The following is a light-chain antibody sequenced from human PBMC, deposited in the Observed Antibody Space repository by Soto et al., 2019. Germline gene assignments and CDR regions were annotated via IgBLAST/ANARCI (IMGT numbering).Light chain of an antibody. Sequence: IVLTQSPGTLSLSPGERATLSCRASQSVRSSYLAWYQQKPGQAPRLLIYGASSRATGIPHTFSGSGSGTDFTLTISRLEPEDFAVYYCQQYGSSPLTFGGGTKVEIK. CDR3: QQYGSSPLT. CDR1: QSVRSSY. V-gene: IGKV3-20*01. CDR2: GAS. J-gene: IGKJ4*01.